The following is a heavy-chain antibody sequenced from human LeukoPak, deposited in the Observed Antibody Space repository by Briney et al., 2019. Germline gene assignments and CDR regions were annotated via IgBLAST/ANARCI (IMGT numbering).Heavy chain of an antibody. CDR2: IYWNDDK. CDR3: AHRPETMHWPYRAFNWFDP. V-gene: IGHV2-5*01. J-gene: IGHJ5*02. Sequence: SGPTLVKPTQTLTLTCAFSGFSLSTSGVGVGWIRQPPGKALEWLALIYWNDDKRYSPSLKSRLTITKDTSKNQVVLTMTNMDPVDTATYYCAHRPETMHWPYRAFNWFDPWGQGTLVTVSS. D-gene: IGHD3-3*02. CDR1: GFSLSTSGVG.